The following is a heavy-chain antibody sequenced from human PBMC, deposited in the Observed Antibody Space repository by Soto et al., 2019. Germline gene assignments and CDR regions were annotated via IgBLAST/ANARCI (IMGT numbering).Heavy chain of an antibody. CDR3: ARTLAVAGNRGYYNTVDV. D-gene: IGHD6-19*01. Sequence: QVHPQESGPGLVKPSETLSLACTVSGGSISNSYWSWIRQPAGKGLEWIGRISITGSTNYNPSLKSRVTMSVDTSKNQFSLNLSSVTAADTAVYYCARTLAVAGNRGYYNTVDVWGQGTTVIVSS. V-gene: IGHV4-4*07. J-gene: IGHJ6*02. CDR2: ISITGST. CDR1: GGSISNSY.